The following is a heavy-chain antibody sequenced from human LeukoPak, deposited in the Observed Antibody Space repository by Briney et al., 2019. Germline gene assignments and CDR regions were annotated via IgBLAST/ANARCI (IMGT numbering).Heavy chain of an antibody. Sequence: ASVKVSCKASGYIFTGHYMHWVRQAPGQGFEWLGYINPNTGGTNYAQKFDGRVTMTSDTSITTAYMALTRLRSDDTAIYYCARDFRYYYGSGSPDDYWGQGTLVTVSS. V-gene: IGHV1-2*02. J-gene: IGHJ4*02. CDR2: INPNTGGT. CDR3: ARDFRYYYGSGSPDDY. CDR1: GYIFTGHY. D-gene: IGHD3-10*01.